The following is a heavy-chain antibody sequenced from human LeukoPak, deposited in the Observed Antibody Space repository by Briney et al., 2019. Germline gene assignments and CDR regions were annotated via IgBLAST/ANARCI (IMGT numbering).Heavy chain of an antibody. D-gene: IGHD6-13*01. CDR3: AKDKYSSSWRRWGYYCYYMDV. CDR2: IRFDGSNK. J-gene: IGHJ6*03. CDR1: GFTLSSFG. Sequence: PGGSLRLSCGASGFTLSSFGMHWVRQAPGKGLEWVAFIRFDGSNKYYADSVKGRFTISRDNSKNTLFLQVNSLRAEDTAVYYCAKDKYSSSWRRWGYYCYYMDVWGKGTTVTVSS. V-gene: IGHV3-30*02.